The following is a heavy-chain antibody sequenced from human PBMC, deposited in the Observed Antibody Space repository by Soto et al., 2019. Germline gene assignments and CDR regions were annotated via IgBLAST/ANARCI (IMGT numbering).Heavy chain of an antibody. Sequence: QITLKESGPTLVKPTQTLTLTCTFSGFSLTTSGVGVGWIRQPPGKALEWLALISWDDDKRYSPSLKSRLTIIQHIPKHQVVLTMTNMDPADVATHFSPHRTTTPTWRSDPWGQGTLVTVSS. CDR2: ISWDDDK. CDR1: GFSLTTSGVG. J-gene: IGHJ5*02. V-gene: IGHV2-5*02. D-gene: IGHD4-17*01. CDR3: PHRTTTPTWRSDP.